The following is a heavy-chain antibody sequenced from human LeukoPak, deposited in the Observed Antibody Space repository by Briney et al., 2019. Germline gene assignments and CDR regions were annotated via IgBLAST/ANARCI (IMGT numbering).Heavy chain of an antibody. Sequence: GGSLRLSSAASGFTFSSYAMHWVRQAPGKGLEWVAVISYDGSNKYYADSVKGRFTISRDNSKNTLYLQMNSLRAEDTAVYYCARDRVVVPAAIGYWGQGTLVTVSS. CDR2: ISYDGSNK. CDR1: GFTFSSYA. D-gene: IGHD2-2*01. J-gene: IGHJ4*02. V-gene: IGHV3-30-3*01. CDR3: ARDRVVVPAAIGY.